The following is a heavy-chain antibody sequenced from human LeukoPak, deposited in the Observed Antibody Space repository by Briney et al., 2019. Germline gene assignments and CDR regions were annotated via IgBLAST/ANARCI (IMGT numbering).Heavy chain of an antibody. CDR3: ARGSRRIAAAGTSPRVTYYYYYMDV. V-gene: IGHV4-39*07. CDR2: IYYSGST. CDR1: GGSISSSSYY. D-gene: IGHD6-13*01. J-gene: IGHJ6*03. Sequence: SETLSLTCTVSGGSISSSSYYWGWIRQPPGKGLEWIGSIYYSGSTYYNPSLKSRVTISVDTSKNQFSLKLSSVTAADTAVYYCARGSRRIAAAGTSPRVTYYYYYMDVWGKGTTVTVSS.